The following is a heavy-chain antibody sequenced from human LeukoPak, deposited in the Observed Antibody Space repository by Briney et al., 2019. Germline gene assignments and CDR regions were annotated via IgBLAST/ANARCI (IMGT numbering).Heavy chain of an antibody. V-gene: IGHV1-69*13. CDR2: IIPIFGTA. D-gene: IGHD3-3*01. CDR3: AREDYDFWSGYPHGIFDY. CDR1: GGTFSSYA. Sequence: ASVKVSCKASGGTFSSYAISWVRQAPGQGLEWMGGIIPIFGTANYAQKFQGRVTITADESTSTAYMELSSLRSEDTAVHYCAREDYDFWSGYPHGIFDYWGQGTLVTVSS. J-gene: IGHJ4*02.